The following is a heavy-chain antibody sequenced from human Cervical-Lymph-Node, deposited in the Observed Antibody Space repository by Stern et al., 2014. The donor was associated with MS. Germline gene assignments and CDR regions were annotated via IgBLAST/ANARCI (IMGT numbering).Heavy chain of an antibody. CDR2: ISNDVGNT. D-gene: IGHD3-3*01. CDR3: ARSHVAY. Sequence: VQLVESGGGVVQPGRSLRLSCATSGFTISNYALHWVRQAPGKGLEWVAVISNDVGNTHYADSVKGRFTISRDNSNNTLYLQMNSLRPEDTAVYYCARSHVAYWGQGTLVTVSS. CDR1: GFTISNYA. J-gene: IGHJ4*02. V-gene: IGHV3-30-3*01.